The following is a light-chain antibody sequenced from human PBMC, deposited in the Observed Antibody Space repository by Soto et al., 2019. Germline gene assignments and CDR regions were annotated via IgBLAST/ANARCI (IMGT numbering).Light chain of an antibody. CDR1: QTISFW. CDR3: QHYKSYSAA. J-gene: IGKJ1*01. Sequence: DIHMTQSPSTLSGSLGDRVTISXRASQTISFWFAWYQQKPVKAPXLXXYXASTLKSGVQSRFSGSGSRTEFTLTISSLQPDDLATYYCQHYKSYSAAFGQGTKWIS. V-gene: IGKV1-5*03. CDR2: XAS.